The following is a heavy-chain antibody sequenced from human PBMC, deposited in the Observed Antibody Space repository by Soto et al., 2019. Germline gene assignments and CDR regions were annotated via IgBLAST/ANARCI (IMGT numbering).Heavy chain of an antibody. D-gene: IGHD6-19*01. CDR3: ARLKGSGWYVGYYGMDV. CDR2: IDPSDSYT. V-gene: IGHV5-10-1*01. Sequence: GESLKISCKGSGYSFTSYWISWVRQMPGKGLEWMGRIDPSDSYTNYSPSFQGHVTISADKSISTAYLQWSSLKASDTAMYYCARLKGSGWYVGYYGMDVWGQGTTVTVS. J-gene: IGHJ6*02. CDR1: GYSFTSYW.